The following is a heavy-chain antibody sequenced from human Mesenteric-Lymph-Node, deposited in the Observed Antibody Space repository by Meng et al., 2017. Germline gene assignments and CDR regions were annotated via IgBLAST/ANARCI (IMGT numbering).Heavy chain of an antibody. Sequence: GESLKISCAASGFTFSSYAMHWVRQAPGQGLEWVAVISYDGSNKYYADSVKGRFTISRDNSKNTLYLQMNSLRAEDTAVYYCARDVPYYYDSSGYYLLGWYFDLWGRGTLVTVSS. J-gene: IGHJ2*01. CDR2: ISYDGSNK. D-gene: IGHD3-22*01. CDR1: GFTFSSYA. CDR3: ARDVPYYYDSSGYYLLGWYFDL. V-gene: IGHV3-30*01.